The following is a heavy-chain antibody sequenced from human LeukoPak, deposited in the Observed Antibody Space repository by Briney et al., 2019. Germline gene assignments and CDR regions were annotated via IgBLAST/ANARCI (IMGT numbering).Heavy chain of an antibody. Sequence: HPGGSLRLSCAASGFTFSSYGMHWVRQAPGKGLEWVAVISYDGSNKYYADSVKGRFTISRDNSKNTLYLQMNSLRAEDTAVYYCARDLGRYFGWMGAFDIWGQGTMVTVSS. CDR3: ARDLGRYFGWMGAFDI. CDR2: ISYDGSNK. CDR1: GFTFSSYG. V-gene: IGHV3-30*03. D-gene: IGHD3-9*01. J-gene: IGHJ3*02.